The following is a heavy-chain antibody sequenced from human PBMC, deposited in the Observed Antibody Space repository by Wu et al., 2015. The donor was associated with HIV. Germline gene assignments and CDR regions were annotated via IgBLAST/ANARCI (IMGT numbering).Heavy chain of an antibody. Sequence: VQLVQSGTDVRKPGASVKVSCKASGYTFTGYYMHWLRQAPGQGPEWMGWINPNSGGTNYAQKFQDRVTLTRDTSISTAYMEMSGLRSDDTAVYYCARDFYDVLTTYSHYFFDLWGRGTLVTVSS. CDR2: INPNSGGT. V-gene: IGHV1-2*02. CDR3: ARDFYDVLTTYSHYFFDL. J-gene: IGHJ4*02. D-gene: IGHD3-9*01. CDR1: GYTFTGYY.